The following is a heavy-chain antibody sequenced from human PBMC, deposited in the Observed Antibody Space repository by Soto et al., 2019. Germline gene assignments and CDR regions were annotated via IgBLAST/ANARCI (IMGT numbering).Heavy chain of an antibody. D-gene: IGHD3-10*01. Sequence: QVQLEQSGAEVKKPGASVKLSFKASGYTFTGYAIHWVRQAPGQRLECMGWINTDNGKTKYSQKFQGRVTITRDTSASTAYMKLSSLTSEDTAVSFCARAPSGYYFDNWGQGTLVTVSS. CDR2: INTDNGKT. CDR3: ARAPSGYYFDN. V-gene: IGHV1-3*04. J-gene: IGHJ4*02. CDR1: GYTFTGYA.